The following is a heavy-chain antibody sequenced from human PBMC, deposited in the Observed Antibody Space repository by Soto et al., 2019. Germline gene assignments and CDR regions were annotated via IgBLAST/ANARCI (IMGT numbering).Heavy chain of an antibody. J-gene: IGHJ4*02. D-gene: IGHD3-22*01. V-gene: IGHV1-69*13. CDR1: GGTFSNYA. Sequence: GASVKVSCKTSGGTFSNYAIKRVRQAPGQGLELMGGIIPIFGTANYAQNFQGRVTITADESTSTAYMELSSLRSEDTAVYYCAREMFYYDSNGYFDYWGQGTLVTVSS. CDR2: IIPIFGTA. CDR3: AREMFYYDSNGYFDY.